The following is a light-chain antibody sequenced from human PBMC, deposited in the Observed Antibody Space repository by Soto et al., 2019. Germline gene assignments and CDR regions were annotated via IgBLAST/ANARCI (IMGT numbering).Light chain of an antibody. CDR3: GTWDSSLSAVV. V-gene: IGLV1-51*01. Sequence: QSVLTQPPSVSAAPGQTVTISCSGSSSNIGNNYVSWYQHVPGTAPKLLIYDNNERPSGIPDRFSGSKSGTSATLGITGLQTGDEADYHCGTWDSSLSAVVFGGGTKVTVL. CDR1: SSNIGNNY. J-gene: IGLJ3*02. CDR2: DNN.